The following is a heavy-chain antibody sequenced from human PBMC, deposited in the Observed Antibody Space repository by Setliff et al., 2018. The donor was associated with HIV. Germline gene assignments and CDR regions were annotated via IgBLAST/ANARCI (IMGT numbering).Heavy chain of an antibody. CDR3: ARYSPRGYTLTGPY. CDR1: GGSFSGYY. Sequence: SETLSLTCAVYGGSFSGYYWGWIRQPPGKGLEWVGSIYHSESTYYNPSLKSRVTISVDTSKNQFSLKLSSVTAADTAVYYCARYSPRGYTLTGPYWGQGTLVTVSS. D-gene: IGHD6-25*01. CDR2: IYHSEST. J-gene: IGHJ4*02. V-gene: IGHV4-34*01.